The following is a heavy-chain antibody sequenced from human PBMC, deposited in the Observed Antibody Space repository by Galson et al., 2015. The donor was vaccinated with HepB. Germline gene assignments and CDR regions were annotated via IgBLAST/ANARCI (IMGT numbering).Heavy chain of an antibody. CDR3: ARGKDIAVAGKGNWFDP. V-gene: IGHV3-21*01. Sequence: LRLSCAASGFTFSSYSMNWVRQAPGKGLEWVSSISSSSSYIYYADSVKGRFTISRDNAKNSLYLQMNSLRAEDTAVYYCARGKDIAVAGKGNWFDPWGQGTLVTVSS. CDR2: ISSSSSYI. CDR1: GFTFSSYS. D-gene: IGHD6-19*01. J-gene: IGHJ5*02.